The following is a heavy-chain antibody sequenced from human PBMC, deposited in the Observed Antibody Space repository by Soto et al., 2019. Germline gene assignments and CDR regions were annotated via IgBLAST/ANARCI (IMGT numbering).Heavy chain of an antibody. CDR2: IIPIFGTA. D-gene: IGHD5-12*01. Sequence: QVQLVQSGAEVKKPGSSVKVSCKASGGTFSSYAISWVRQAPGQGLEWMGGIIPIFGTADYEQKFQGRVTITADESTSTAYMELSSLRSEDTAVYYCARPPIVATIVNYYYGMDVWGQGTTVTVSS. CDR3: ARPPIVATIVNYYYGMDV. CDR1: GGTFSSYA. V-gene: IGHV1-69*12. J-gene: IGHJ6*02.